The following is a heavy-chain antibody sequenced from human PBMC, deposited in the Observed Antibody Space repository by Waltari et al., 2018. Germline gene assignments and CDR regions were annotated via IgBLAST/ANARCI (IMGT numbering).Heavy chain of an antibody. CDR2: INHSGST. J-gene: IGHJ6*02. Sequence: QVQLQQWGAGLLKPSETLSLTCAVYGGSFSGYYWSWIRQPPGKGLEWIGEINHSGSTNYNPSLNSRVTISVDTSKNQFSLKLSSVTAADTAVYYCARDLPYYDFWSGYYYYYGMDVWGQGTTVTVSS. D-gene: IGHD3-3*01. V-gene: IGHV4-34*01. CDR1: GGSFSGYY. CDR3: ARDLPYYDFWSGYYYYYGMDV.